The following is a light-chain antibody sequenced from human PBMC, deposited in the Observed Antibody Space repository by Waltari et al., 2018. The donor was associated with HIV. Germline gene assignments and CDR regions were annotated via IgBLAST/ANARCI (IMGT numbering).Light chain of an antibody. CDR3: QQSYSTPLT. J-gene: IGKJ4*01. CDR1: QSITRY. CDR2: AAS. V-gene: IGKV1-39*01. Sequence: QMTQSPSSLSASVGDRVTLTCRESQSITRYLNWYQEKPGKGPKPLIYAASTLQSGVPSRCSGSGSGTDFTLTISSLQPEDFATYYCQQSYSTPLTFGGGTTMEIK.